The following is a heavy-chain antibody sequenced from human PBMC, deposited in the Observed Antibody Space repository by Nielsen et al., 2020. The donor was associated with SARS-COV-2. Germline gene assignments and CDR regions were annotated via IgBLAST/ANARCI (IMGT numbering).Heavy chain of an antibody. V-gene: IGHV3-30-3*01. J-gene: IGHJ4*02. D-gene: IGHD1-26*01. Sequence: GESLKISCAASGFTFSSFALHWVRQAPGKGLEWVAAISYDGSNKYYADSVKGRFTISRDNSKNTLYLQMNSLRAEDTAVYYCARVPYSGSYYGYFDYWGQGTLVTVSS. CDR1: GFTFSSFA. CDR2: ISYDGSNK. CDR3: ARVPYSGSYYGYFDY.